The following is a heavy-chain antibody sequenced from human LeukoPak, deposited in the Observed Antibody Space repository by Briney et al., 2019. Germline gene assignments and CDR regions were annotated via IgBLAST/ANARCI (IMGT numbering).Heavy chain of an antibody. CDR2: IYYSGST. Sequence: SETLSLTCTVSGGSISSYYWSWIRQPPGKGLEWIGYIYYSGSTNYNPSLKSRVTISVDRSKNQFSLKLSSVTAADTAVYYCARGVEGVMDVWGKGTTVTVSS. CDR1: GGSISSYY. J-gene: IGHJ6*04. V-gene: IGHV4-59*12. D-gene: IGHD3-3*01. CDR3: ARGVEGVMDV.